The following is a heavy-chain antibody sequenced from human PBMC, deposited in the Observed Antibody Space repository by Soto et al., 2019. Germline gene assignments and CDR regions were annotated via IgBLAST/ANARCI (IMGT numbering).Heavy chain of an antibody. J-gene: IGHJ6*02. V-gene: IGHV4-30-4*01. Sequence: PSETLSLTCTVSGGSISSGDYYWSWIRQPPGKGLEWIGYIYYSGSTYYNPSLKSRVTISVDTSKNQFSLKLSSVTAADTAVYYCARGGEGFGVVIPQDYYYGMDVWGQGTMVTVS. CDR2: IYYSGST. CDR1: GGSISSGDYY. D-gene: IGHD3-3*01. CDR3: ARGGEGFGVVIPQDYYYGMDV.